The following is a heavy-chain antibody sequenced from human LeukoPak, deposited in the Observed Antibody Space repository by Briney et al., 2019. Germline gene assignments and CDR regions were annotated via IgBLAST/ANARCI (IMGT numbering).Heavy chain of an antibody. CDR2: MSPNSGNT. Sequence: ASVKVSCKASGYTFTSYDINWVRQATGQGLEWMGWMSPNSGNTGYAQKFQGRVTMTRNTSISTAYMELSSLRSEDTAVYYCARGFGHIVVVTAIEFDYWGQGTLVTVSS. D-gene: IGHD2-21*02. CDR1: GYTFTSYD. CDR3: ARGFGHIVVVTAIEFDY. V-gene: IGHV1-8*01. J-gene: IGHJ4*02.